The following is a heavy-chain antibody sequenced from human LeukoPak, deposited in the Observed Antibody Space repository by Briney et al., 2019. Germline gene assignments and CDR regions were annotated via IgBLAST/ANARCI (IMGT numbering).Heavy chain of an antibody. V-gene: IGHV3-64D*06. Sequence: GGSLRLSCSASGFTFSSYAMLWVRQAPGKGLEYVSAISSNGGSTYYADSVKGRFTISRDNSKNTLYLQMSSLRAEDTAVYYCVKGPPFYDILTGYFKGAYFDYWGQGTLVTVSS. J-gene: IGHJ4*02. CDR2: ISSNGGST. D-gene: IGHD3-9*01. CDR3: VKGPPFYDILTGYFKGAYFDY. CDR1: GFTFSSYA.